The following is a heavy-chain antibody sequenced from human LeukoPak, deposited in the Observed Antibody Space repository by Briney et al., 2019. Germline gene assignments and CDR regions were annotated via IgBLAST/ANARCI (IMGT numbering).Heavy chain of an antibody. J-gene: IGHJ4*02. Sequence: GGSLRLSCAASGFTFSDHWMHWVRQAPGKGLEWLSRIYNDGGRTSYADSVKGRFTISRDNGKNTLFLQLNSLRAGDTAVYYCARGSSGWYVDYWGQGTLVTVSS. D-gene: IGHD6-19*01. CDR3: ARGSSGWYVDY. CDR2: IYNDGGRT. CDR1: GFTFSDHW. V-gene: IGHV3-74*01.